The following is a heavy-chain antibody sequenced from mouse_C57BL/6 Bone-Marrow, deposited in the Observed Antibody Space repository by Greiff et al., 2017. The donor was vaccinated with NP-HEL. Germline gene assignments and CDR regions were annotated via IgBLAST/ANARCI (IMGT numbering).Heavy chain of an antibody. J-gene: IGHJ3*01. Sequence: QVQLKESGAELAKPGASVKLSCKASGYTFTSYWMHWVKQRPGQGLEWIGYINPSSGYTKYIQKFKDKATLTADKSSSTAYMQLSSLTYEDSAVYYCARVHYDYDAFAYWGQGTLVTVSA. CDR2: INPSSGYT. CDR3: ARVHYDYDAFAY. D-gene: IGHD2-4*01. V-gene: IGHV1-7*01. CDR1: GYTFTSYW.